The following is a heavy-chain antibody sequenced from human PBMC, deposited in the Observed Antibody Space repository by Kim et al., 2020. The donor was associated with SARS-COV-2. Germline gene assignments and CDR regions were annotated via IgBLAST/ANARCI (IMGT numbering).Heavy chain of an antibody. Sequence: TIYYADSVKGRFTIPRDNAKNSLYLQMNSLRAEDTAVYYCARGSNGGFDIWGQGTMVTVSS. J-gene: IGHJ3*02. CDR2: TI. CDR3: ARGSNGGFDI. D-gene: IGHD2-8*01. V-gene: IGHV3-11*01.